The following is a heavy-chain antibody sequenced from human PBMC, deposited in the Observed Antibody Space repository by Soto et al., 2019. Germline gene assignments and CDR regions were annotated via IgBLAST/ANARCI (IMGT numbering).Heavy chain of an antibody. V-gene: IGHV1-69*13. D-gene: IGHD4-17*01. CDR3: ARAGSPTVTAYYFDY. J-gene: IGHJ4*02. CDR2: IIPIFGTA. Sequence: SVKVSCKASGGTFSSYAISWVRQAPGQGLEWMGGIIPIFGTANYAQKFQGRVTITADESTSTAYMELSSLRSEDTAVYYCARAGSPTVTAYYFDYWGQGTLVTVS. CDR1: GGTFSSYA.